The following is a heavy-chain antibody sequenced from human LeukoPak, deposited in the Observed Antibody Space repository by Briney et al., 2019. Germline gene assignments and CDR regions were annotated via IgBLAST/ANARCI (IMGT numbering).Heavy chain of an antibody. J-gene: IGHJ6*03. V-gene: IGHV4-39*07. Sequence: SETLSLTCTVSGGSISSSSYYWGWVRQPPGKGLEWVGSIYYSGSTYYNPSLKSRVTISVDTSKNQFSLKLSSVTAADTAVYYCARLDTMRSGSYNYYYYMDVWGKGTTVTISS. CDR3: ARLDTMRSGSYNYYYYMDV. CDR1: GGSISSSSYY. D-gene: IGHD3-10*01. CDR2: IYYSGST.